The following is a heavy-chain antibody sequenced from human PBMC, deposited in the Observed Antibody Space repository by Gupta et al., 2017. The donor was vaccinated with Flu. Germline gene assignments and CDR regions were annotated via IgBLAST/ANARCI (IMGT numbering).Heavy chain of an antibody. CDR2: INHSGST. Sequence: QVQLQQWGAGLLKPSETLSLTCAVYGGSFSGYYWRWIRQPPGKGLEWIGEINHSGSTNYNPSLKSRVTISVDTSKNQFSLKLSSVTAADTAVYYCARGRQRRGTTTRNWYFDLWGRGTLVTVSS. CDR1: GGSFSGYY. V-gene: IGHV4-34*01. CDR3: ARGRQRRGTTTRNWYFDL. D-gene: IGHD1-26*01. J-gene: IGHJ2*01.